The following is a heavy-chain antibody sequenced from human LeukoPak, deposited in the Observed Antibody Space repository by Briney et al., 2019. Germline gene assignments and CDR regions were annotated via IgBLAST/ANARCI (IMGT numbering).Heavy chain of an antibody. V-gene: IGHV3-30*03. J-gene: IGHJ4*02. Sequence: GGSLRLSCAASGFIFSSYGMHWVRQAPGKGLEWVAIISYDGSNKYYADSVKGRFTISRDNSKNTLYLQMSSLRAEDTAVYYCTRASIGAAGPFDFWGQGTLVTVSS. CDR2: ISYDGSNK. CDR1: GFIFSSYG. D-gene: IGHD6-13*01. CDR3: TRASIGAAGPFDF.